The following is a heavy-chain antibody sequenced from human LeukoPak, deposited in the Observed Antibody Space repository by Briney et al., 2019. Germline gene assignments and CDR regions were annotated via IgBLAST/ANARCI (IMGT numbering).Heavy chain of an antibody. CDR2: IWYDGSNK. Sequence: GGSLRLPCAASGFTFSSYGMHWVRQAPGKGLEWVAVIWYDGSNKYYADSVKGRFTIPRDNSKNTLYLQMNSLRAEDTAVYYCARTFDYWGQGTLVTVSS. CDR1: GFTFSSYG. J-gene: IGHJ4*02. V-gene: IGHV3-33*01. CDR3: ARTFDY.